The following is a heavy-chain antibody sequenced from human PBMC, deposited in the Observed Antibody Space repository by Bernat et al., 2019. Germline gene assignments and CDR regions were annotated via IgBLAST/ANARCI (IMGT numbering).Heavy chain of an antibody. D-gene: IGHD2-15*01. Sequence: QLQLQESGPGLVKPSETLSLTCTVSGGSISSSSYYWGWIRQPPGKGLEWIGSIYYSGSTYYNPSLKSRVTISVDTSKNQFYLKLSSVTAADTAVYYCARQVYCSGGSCLDYWGQGTLVTVSS. CDR3: ARQVYCSGGSCLDY. CDR1: GGSISSSSYY. CDR2: IYYSGST. V-gene: IGHV4-39*01. J-gene: IGHJ4*02.